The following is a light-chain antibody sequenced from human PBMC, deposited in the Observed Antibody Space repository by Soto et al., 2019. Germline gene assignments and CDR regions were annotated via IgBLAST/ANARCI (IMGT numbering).Light chain of an antibody. CDR2: DNS. V-gene: IGLV1-40*01. J-gene: IGLJ1*01. CDR1: SSNIGAGYD. Sequence: SVLRQPRSVCRAPGQRVPLSCTGSSSNIGAGYDVPWYQQLPGTAPKLLIYDNSNRPSGVSDRFSGSKSGNTASLTISGLQAEDEADYYCSSYTSSSTPYVFGTGTKVTVL. CDR3: SSYTSSSTPYV.